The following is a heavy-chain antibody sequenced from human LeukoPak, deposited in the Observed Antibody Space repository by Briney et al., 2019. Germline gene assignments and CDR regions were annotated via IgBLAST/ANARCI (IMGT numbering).Heavy chain of an antibody. V-gene: IGHV4-39*01. CDR1: GDSISTSSYY. Sequence: SETLSLTCTVSGDSISTSSYYWGWIRQPPGKGLEWIGSIYYSGSTYYNPSLKSRVTISVDTSKNQFSLKLSSVTAADTAVYYCARHHSYGERVSGMDVWGQGTTVTVSS. D-gene: IGHD4-17*01. J-gene: IGHJ6*02. CDR2: IYYSGST. CDR3: ARHHSYGERVSGMDV.